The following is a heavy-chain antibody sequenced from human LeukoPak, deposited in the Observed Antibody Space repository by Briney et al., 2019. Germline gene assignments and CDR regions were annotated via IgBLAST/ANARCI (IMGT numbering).Heavy chain of an antibody. Sequence: SETLSLTCTVSGGSLSSSTYYWGWIRQPPGKGLEWIGTIYYSGKTYYKSSLKSRITISVDTSKNQFSLRLTSVTAADTALYYCARHVGDTGSSNYYYDPYMDVWGKGTTVTVSS. CDR3: ARHVGDTGSSNYYYDPYMDV. D-gene: IGHD1-26*01. J-gene: IGHJ6*03. V-gene: IGHV4-39*01. CDR2: IYYSGKT. CDR1: GGSLSSSTYY.